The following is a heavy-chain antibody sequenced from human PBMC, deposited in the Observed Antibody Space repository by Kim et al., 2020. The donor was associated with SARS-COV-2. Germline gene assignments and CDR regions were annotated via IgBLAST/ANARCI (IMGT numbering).Heavy chain of an antibody. Sequence: DAVEGRFTISRDNSKNTLYLQMNSLRAEDTAVYYCAREFRDNWNYDYFDYWGQGTLVTVSS. V-gene: IGHV3-30*07. D-gene: IGHD1-7*01. J-gene: IGHJ4*02. CDR3: AREFRDNWNYDYFDY.